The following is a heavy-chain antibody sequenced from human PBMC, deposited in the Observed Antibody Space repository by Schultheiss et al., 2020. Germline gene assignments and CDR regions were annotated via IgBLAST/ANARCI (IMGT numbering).Heavy chain of an antibody. CDR3: ARDTGWDGMDV. V-gene: IGHV4-59*01. CDR1: GGSISSYY. D-gene: IGHD3-16*01. Sequence: SQTLSLTCSVSGGSISSYYWSWIRQPPGKGLEWIGYINYSGGTNYNPSLKSRVTISVDTSKNQFSLKLSSVTAADTAVYYCARDTGWDGMDVWGQGTTVTV. CDR2: INYSGGT. J-gene: IGHJ6*02.